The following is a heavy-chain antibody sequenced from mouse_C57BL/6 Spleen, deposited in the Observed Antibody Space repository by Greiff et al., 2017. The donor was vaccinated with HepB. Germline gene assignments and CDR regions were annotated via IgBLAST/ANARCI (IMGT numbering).Heavy chain of an antibody. J-gene: IGHJ2*01. D-gene: IGHD1-1*01. CDR3: TRSGDGSSLYYVDY. V-gene: IGHV1-15*01. Sequence: QVQLKQSGAELVRPGASVTLSCKASGYTFTDYEMHWVKQTPVHGLEWIGAIDPETGCTAYNQKFKGKAILTADKSSSTAYMELRSLTSEDSAVYYGTRSGDGSSLYYVDYWGQGTTLTVSS. CDR1: GYTFTDYE. CDR2: IDPETGCT.